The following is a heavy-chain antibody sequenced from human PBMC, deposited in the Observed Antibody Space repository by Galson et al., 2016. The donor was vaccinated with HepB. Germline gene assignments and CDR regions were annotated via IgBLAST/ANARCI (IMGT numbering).Heavy chain of an antibody. J-gene: IGHJ4*02. D-gene: IGHD2-8*02. Sequence: SLRLSCAASGFTLRSYAMHWVRQAPGKGLEWVAITSYDGNYKYYADSVKGRFTISRDNSKNTLYLQLNSLRTGDTAVYYGARSRIPGYCAAAVCHSFDHWGQGTLVTVSS. CDR1: GFTLRSYA. V-gene: IGHV3-30*03. CDR2: TSYDGNYK. CDR3: ARSRIPGYCAAAVCHSFDH.